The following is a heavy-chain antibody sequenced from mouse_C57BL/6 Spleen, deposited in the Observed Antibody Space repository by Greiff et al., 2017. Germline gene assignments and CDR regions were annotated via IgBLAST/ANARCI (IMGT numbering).Heavy chain of an antibody. D-gene: IGHD4-1*01. V-gene: IGHV2-5*01. CDR3: AKNKRVNTGTGARDY. CDR1: GFSLTSYG. J-gene: IGHJ4*01. Sequence: QVQLQQSGPGLVQPSQSLSITCTVSGFSLTSYGVHWVRQSPGKGLEWLGVIWRGGSTDYNAAFMSRLSITKDNSKSQVFFKMNSLQADDTAIYYCAKNKRVNTGTGARDYWGQGTSVTVSS. CDR2: IWRGGST.